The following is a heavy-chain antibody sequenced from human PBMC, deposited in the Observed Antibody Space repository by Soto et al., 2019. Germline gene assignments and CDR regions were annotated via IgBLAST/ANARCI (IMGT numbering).Heavy chain of an antibody. D-gene: IGHD3-10*01. J-gene: IGHJ6*01. CDR3: AKDSYGSGSYRDFPDV. V-gene: IGHV3-30*18. CDR1: GFTFSSYG. Sequence: QVQLVESGGGVVQPGRSLRLSCAASGFTFSSYGMHWVRQAPGKGLEWVAVISYDGSNKYYADSVKGRFTISRDNSKNTLYLQMNSLRAEDTAVYYCAKDSYGSGSYRDFPDVW. CDR2: ISYDGSNK.